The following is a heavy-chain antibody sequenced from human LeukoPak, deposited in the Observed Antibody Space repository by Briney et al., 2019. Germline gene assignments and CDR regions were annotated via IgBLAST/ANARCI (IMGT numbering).Heavy chain of an antibody. CDR1: GFTFSSYA. V-gene: IGHV3-30-3*01. CDR2: ISYDGSNK. J-gene: IGHJ3*02. CDR3: AKDLSYDFWSGYFEAFDI. Sequence: GGSLRLSCAASGFTFSSYAMHWVRQAPGKGLEWVAVISYDGSNKYYADSVKDRFTISRDNSKNTLYLQMNSLRAEDTAVYYCAKDLSYDFWSGYFEAFDIWGQGTMVTVSS. D-gene: IGHD3-3*01.